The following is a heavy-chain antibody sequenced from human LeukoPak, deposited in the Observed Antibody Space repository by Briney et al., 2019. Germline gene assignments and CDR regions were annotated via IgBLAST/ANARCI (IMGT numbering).Heavy chain of an antibody. D-gene: IGHD3-22*01. CDR1: GGSFSSGSYY. Sequence: PSETLSLTCTVSGGSFSSGSYYWSWIRQPPGKGLEWIGYIYYSGSTNYNPSLKSRVTISADTSKNQFSLKLSSVTAADTAVYYCASHYYDSSGYYYFDYWGQGTLVTVSS. J-gene: IGHJ4*02. CDR2: IYYSGST. CDR3: ASHYYDSSGYYYFDY. V-gene: IGHV4-61*01.